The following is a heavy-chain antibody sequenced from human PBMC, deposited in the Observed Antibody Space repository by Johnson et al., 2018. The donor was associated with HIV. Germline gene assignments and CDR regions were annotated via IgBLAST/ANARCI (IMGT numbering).Heavy chain of an antibody. CDR1: GFTFSSYW. Sequence: VQLVESGGGVVQPGGSLRLSCAASGFTFSSYWMTWVRQAPGKGLEWVANIKQDGSEKYYVDSMKGRFTISRDNAKNSLYLQMNSLRAEDTAVYYCARDNIVLMVGGAFDIWGQGTMVTVSS. CDR3: ARDNIVLMVGGAFDI. J-gene: IGHJ3*02. V-gene: IGHV3-7*01. D-gene: IGHD2-8*01. CDR2: IKQDGSEK.